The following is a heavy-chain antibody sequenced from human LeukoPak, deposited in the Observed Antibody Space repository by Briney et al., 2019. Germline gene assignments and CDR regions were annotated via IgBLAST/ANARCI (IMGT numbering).Heavy chain of an antibody. CDR2: ISGSGGST. J-gene: IGHJ4*02. Sequence: PGGSLRLSCAASGFTFSSYAMSWVRQAPGKGLEWVSAISGSGGSTYYADSVKGRFTISRDNSKNTLYLQMNSLRAGDTAVYYCAKSTNRYCSGGSCYYDYWGQGTLVTVSS. V-gene: IGHV3-23*01. CDR1: GFTFSSYA. CDR3: AKSTNRYCSGGSCYYDY. D-gene: IGHD2-15*01.